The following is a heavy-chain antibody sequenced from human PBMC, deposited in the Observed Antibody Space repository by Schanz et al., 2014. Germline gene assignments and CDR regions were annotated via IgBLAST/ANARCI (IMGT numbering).Heavy chain of an antibody. CDR3: AKSLESCPGGKCSRGYFDY. Sequence: EVQLVESGGGLVKPGGSLRLSCAASTSIFNHAWMSWVRQAPGKGLEWVSAISASGGTTYYADSVKGRFTISRDNFKGALYLQMSSLRAEDTAVYYCAKSLESCPGGKCSRGYFDYWGQGTLVTVSA. J-gene: IGHJ4*02. CDR2: ISASGGTT. D-gene: IGHD2-8*02. CDR1: TSIFNHAW. V-gene: IGHV3-23*04.